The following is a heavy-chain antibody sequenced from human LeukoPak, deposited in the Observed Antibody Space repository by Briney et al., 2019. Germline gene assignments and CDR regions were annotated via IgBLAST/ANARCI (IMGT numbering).Heavy chain of an antibody. CDR1: GGSISSSSYY. V-gene: IGHV4-39*01. CDR3: ARQNYYGSGSYYDY. D-gene: IGHD3-10*01. J-gene: IGHJ4*02. Sequence: PSETLSLTCTVSGGSISSSSYYWGWIRQPPGKGLEWIGSIYYSGSTYYNPSLKRRVTISVDTSKNQFSLKLSSVTAADTAVYYCARQNYYGSGSYYDYWGQGTLVTVSS. CDR2: IYYSGST.